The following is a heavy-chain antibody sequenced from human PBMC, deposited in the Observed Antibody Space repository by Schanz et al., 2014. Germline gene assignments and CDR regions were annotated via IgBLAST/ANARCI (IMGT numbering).Heavy chain of an antibody. V-gene: IGHV3-74*01. D-gene: IGHD3-16*01. CDR1: GFTFSTYY. CDR2: SSNDGSFT. J-gene: IGHJ4*01. CDR3: LSALYPHSEFCRSAHGLNYF. Sequence: SLRLSCSASGFTFSTYYMNWVRQAPGKGLLWVSRSSNDGSFTTFADSVKGRFTISRDNAKNTLYLQMYSLRSEHTAVYYFLSALYPHSEFCRSAHGLNYF.